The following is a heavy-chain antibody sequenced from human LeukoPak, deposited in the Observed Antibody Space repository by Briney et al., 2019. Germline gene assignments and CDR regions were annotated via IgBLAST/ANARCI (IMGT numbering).Heavy chain of an antibody. D-gene: IGHD5-12*01. CDR1: GGTFSSYA. CDR2: IIPTFGTA. V-gene: IGHV1-69*13. J-gene: IGHJ5*02. Sequence: SVKVSCKASGGTFSSYAISWVRQAPGQGLEWMGGIIPTFGTANYAQKFQGRVTITADESTSTAYMELSSLRSEDTAVYYCASVATSYVDWFDPWGQGTLVTASS. CDR3: ASVATSYVDWFDP.